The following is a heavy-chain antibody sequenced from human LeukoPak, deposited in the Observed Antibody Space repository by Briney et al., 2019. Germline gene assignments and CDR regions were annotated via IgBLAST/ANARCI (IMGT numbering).Heavy chain of an antibody. J-gene: IGHJ4*02. CDR1: GFTFSSYS. CDR2: ISSSSSTI. D-gene: IGHD3-22*01. CDR3: AKARNYYDSSGYYFGY. Sequence: PGGSLRLSCAASGFTFSSYSMNWVRQAPGKGLEWVSYISSSSSTIYYADSVKGRFTISRDNSKNTLYLQMNSLRAEDTAVYYCAKARNYYDSSGYYFGYWGQGTLVTVSS. V-gene: IGHV3-48*01.